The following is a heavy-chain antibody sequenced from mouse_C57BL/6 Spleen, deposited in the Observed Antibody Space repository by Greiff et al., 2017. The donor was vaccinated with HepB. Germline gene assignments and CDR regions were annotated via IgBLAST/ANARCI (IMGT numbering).Heavy chain of an antibody. CDR2: IYPGDGDT. Sequence: QVQLQQSGPELVKPGASVKISCKASGYAFSSSWMNWVKQRPGKGLEWIGRIYPGDGDTNYNGKFKGKATLTADNSSSTAYMQLSSLTSEDSAVYFCARETTVVAPYAMDYWGQGTSVTVSS. D-gene: IGHD1-1*01. V-gene: IGHV1-82*01. CDR1: GYAFSSSW. J-gene: IGHJ4*01. CDR3: ARETTVVAPYAMDY.